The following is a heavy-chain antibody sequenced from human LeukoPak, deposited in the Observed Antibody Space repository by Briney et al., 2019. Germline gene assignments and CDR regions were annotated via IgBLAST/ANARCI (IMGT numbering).Heavy chain of an antibody. D-gene: IGHD5-18*01. V-gene: IGHV1-69*05. J-gene: IGHJ4*02. CDR3: ARGPVHTAMVK. CDR2: IIPIFGTA. CDR1: GYTFTGYY. Sequence: GASVKVSCKAAGYTFTGYYMFWVRQAPGQGLEWMGRIIPIFGTANYAQKFQGRVTITTDESTSTAYMELSSLRSEDTAVYYCARGPVHTAMVKWGQGTLVTVSS.